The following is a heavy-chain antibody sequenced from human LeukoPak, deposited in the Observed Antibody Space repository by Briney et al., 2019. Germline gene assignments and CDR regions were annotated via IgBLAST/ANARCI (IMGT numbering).Heavy chain of an antibody. D-gene: IGHD6-19*01. V-gene: IGHV6-1*01. J-gene: IGHJ1*01. CDR3: ARSPGIAVAGRVLWYFQH. CDR1: GDSVSSNSAA. Sequence: SQTLSLTCAISGDSVSSNSAAWNWIRQSPSRGLEWLGRTYYRSKWYNDYAVSVKSRITINPDTSKSQFSLQLNSVTPEDTAVYYCARSPGIAVAGRVLWYFQHWGQGTLVTVSS. CDR2: TYYRSKWYN.